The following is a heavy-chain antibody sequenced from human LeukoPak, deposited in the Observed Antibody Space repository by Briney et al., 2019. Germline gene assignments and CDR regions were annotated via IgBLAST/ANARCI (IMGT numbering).Heavy chain of an antibody. V-gene: IGHV3-7*01. CDR2: IKEDGSDK. D-gene: IGHD4-23*01. J-gene: IGHJ4*02. Sequence: GGSLRLSCAASEFTFSNYWMTWVRQAPGKGLEWVANIKEDGSDKYYVDSVKGRFTISRDNAKNSLYLQMNSLRVEDTAVYYCARGRPHGNDYWGQGTLVTVSS. CDR3: ARGRPHGNDY. CDR1: EFTFSNYW.